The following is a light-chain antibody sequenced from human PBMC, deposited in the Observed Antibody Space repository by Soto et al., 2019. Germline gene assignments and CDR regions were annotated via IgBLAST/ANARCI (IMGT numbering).Light chain of an antibody. CDR1: QTISSW. V-gene: IGKV1-5*03. J-gene: IGKJ1*01. CDR2: KAS. CDR3: QHYNSYSEA. Sequence: DIQMTQSPSTLSGSVGDRVTITCRASQTISSWLAWSQKKPGKAPKLLLYKASTLKSGVPSRFSGSGSGTEFTLTISILQPDDFATYYCQHYNSYSEAFGQGTKVELK.